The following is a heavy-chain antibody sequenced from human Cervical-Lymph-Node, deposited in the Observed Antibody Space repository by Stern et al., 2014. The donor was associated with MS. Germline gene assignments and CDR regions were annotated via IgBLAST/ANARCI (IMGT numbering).Heavy chain of an antibody. CDR1: GGSISSGGYY. V-gene: IGHV4-31*03. CDR2: IYYSWSS. J-gene: IGHJ4*02. CDR3: ARGRDGYKSHFDY. Sequence: QVQLQESGPGLVKPSQTLSLTCTVSGGSISSGGYYWSWIRQHPGKGLEWIGSIYYSWSSYYNPSLKSGVTISVDTSKNQFSLQLSSGAAADTAVYYCARGRDGYKSHFDYWGQGTLVTVSS. D-gene: IGHD5-24*01.